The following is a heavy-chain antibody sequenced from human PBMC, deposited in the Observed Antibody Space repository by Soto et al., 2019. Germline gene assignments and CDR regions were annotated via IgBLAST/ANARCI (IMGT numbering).Heavy chain of an antibody. J-gene: IGHJ4*02. CDR2: ISSSSSYI. CDR1: GFTFSRYS. CDR3: AGYYDILTGPYYFDY. Sequence: PGGSLRLSCAASGFTFSRYSMNWVRQAPGKGLEWVSSISSSSSYIYYADSVKGRFTISRDNAKNSLYLQMNSLRAEDTAVYYCAGYYDILTGPYYFDYWGQGTLVTVS. D-gene: IGHD3-9*01. V-gene: IGHV3-21*01.